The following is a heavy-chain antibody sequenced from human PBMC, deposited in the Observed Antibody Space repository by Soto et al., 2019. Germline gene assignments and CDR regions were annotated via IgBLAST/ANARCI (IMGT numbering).Heavy chain of an antibody. CDR3: ARDRSTIYGVVTPIDY. Sequence: GGSLRLSCAVSGFTFSPYSMNWVRQAPGKGLEWISYISSGGDTIYYADSVRGRFTVSRDNTKNSLYLQMDGLRDEDTGVYYCARDRSTIYGVVTPIDYRGQGTLVTVSS. CDR1: GFTFSPYS. CDR2: ISSGGDTI. D-gene: IGHD3-3*01. J-gene: IGHJ4*02. V-gene: IGHV3-48*02.